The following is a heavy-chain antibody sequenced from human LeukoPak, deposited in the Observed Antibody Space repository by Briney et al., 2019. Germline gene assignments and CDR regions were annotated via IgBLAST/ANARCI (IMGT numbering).Heavy chain of an antibody. J-gene: IGHJ6*02. CDR2: INHSGST. CDR1: GGSISSYY. Sequence: PSETLSLTCTVSGGSISSYYWSWIRQPPGKGLEWIGEINHSGSTNYNPSLKSRVTISVDTSKNQFSLKLSSVTAADTAVYYCARDPSSGWYYYYYGMDVWGQGTTVTVSS. D-gene: IGHD6-19*01. CDR3: ARDPSSGWYYYYYGMDV. V-gene: IGHV4-34*01.